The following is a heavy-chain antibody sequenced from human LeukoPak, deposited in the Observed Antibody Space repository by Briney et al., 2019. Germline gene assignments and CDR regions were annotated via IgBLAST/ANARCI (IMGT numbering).Heavy chain of an antibody. CDR3: ARLKPWLRRPYNWFDP. CDR2: INHSGST. Sequence: PSETLSLTCAVYGGSFSGYYWSWIRQPPGKGLEWIGEINHSGSTNYNPSLKSRVTISVDTSKNQFSLKLSSVTAADTAVYYCARLKPWLRRPYNWFDPWGQGTLVTVSS. D-gene: IGHD5-12*01. CDR1: GGSFSGYY. J-gene: IGHJ5*02. V-gene: IGHV4-34*01.